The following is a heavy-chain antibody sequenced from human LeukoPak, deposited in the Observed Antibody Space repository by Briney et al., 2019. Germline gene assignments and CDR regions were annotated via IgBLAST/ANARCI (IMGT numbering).Heavy chain of an antibody. Sequence: VASVTVSCKASGYTFTDDYVHWVRQAPGQGPEWMGWINPNSGDTHYPQRFQGRVTLTSDTSISTAYMELSRLSPDDTAFYYCARDLRGNSMFFDYWGQGTLVTVSS. CDR1: GYTFTDDY. CDR3: ARDLRGNSMFFDY. CDR2: INPNSGDT. V-gene: IGHV1-2*02. D-gene: IGHD1-1*01. J-gene: IGHJ4*02.